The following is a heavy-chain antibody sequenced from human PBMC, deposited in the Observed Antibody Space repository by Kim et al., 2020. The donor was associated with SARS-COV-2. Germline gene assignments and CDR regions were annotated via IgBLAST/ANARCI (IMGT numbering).Heavy chain of an antibody. D-gene: IGHD2-21*02. J-gene: IGHJ1*01. CDR2: ITPSSTTI. CDR1: GFTPKNHI. Sequence: GGSLRLSCEASGFTPKNHIMNWVRQAPGKGLEWVAYITPSSTTIYYADSVKGRFTISRDNDKNSLFLQMDRLRDEDSAVYYCARVGTATAGGIDSWGQGAVVTVSS. CDR3: ARVGTATAGGIDS. V-gene: IGHV3-48*02.